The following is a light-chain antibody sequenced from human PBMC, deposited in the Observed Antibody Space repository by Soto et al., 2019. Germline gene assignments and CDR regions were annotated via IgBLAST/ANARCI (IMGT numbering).Light chain of an antibody. CDR3: QQSYSTPYT. CDR1: QSISSY. Sequence: DIQMTQSPSSLSASVEDRDTITCRASQSISSYLNGYQQKPGKAPKLLIYAASSLQSGVPSRFSGSGSGTDFTLTIGSLQPEDFATCYCQQSYSTPYTFGQGTKLEIK. J-gene: IGKJ2*01. CDR2: AAS. V-gene: IGKV1-39*01.